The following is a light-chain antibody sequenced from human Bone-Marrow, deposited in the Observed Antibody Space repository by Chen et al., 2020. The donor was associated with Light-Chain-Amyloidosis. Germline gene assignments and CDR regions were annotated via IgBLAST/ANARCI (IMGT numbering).Light chain of an antibody. CDR3: QSADSSGTYEVI. CDR1: DLPTKY. Sequence: SYELTQPTSVSVSPGQTARITCSGDDLPTKYAYWYQQKPGQAPVLVIHRDTERPSGSSERFSVSSSGTTATLTISGVQAEDEADYHCQSADSSGTYEVIFGGGTKLTVL. J-gene: IGLJ2*01. V-gene: IGLV3-25*03. CDR2: RDT.